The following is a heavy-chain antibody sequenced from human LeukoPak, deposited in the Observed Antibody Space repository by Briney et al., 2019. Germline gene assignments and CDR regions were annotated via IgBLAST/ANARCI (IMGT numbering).Heavy chain of an antibody. V-gene: IGHV3-21*01. D-gene: IGHD3-3*01. CDR3: AGVDFWSGYSFGY. J-gene: IGHJ4*02. CDR1: GFTFSSYS. Sequence: GGSLRLSCAASGFTFSSYSMNWVRQAPGKGLEWVSSISSSSSYIYYADSVKGRFTISRDNAKNSLYLQMNSLRAEDTAVYYCAGVDFWSGYSFGYWGQGTLVTVSS. CDR2: ISSSSSYI.